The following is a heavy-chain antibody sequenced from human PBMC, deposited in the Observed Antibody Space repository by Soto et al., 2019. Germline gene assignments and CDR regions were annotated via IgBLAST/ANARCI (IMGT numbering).Heavy chain of an antibody. V-gene: IGHV4-59*01. D-gene: IGHD3-22*01. J-gene: IGHJ4*02. Sequence: SETLSLTCTVSGGSISSYYWSWIRQPPGEGLEWIGYIYYSGSTNYNPSLKSRVTISVDTSKNQFSLKLSSVTAADTAVYYCAREGSSSGPREYYFDYWGQGTLVTVSS. CDR2: IYYSGST. CDR3: AREGSSSGPREYYFDY. CDR1: GGSISSYY.